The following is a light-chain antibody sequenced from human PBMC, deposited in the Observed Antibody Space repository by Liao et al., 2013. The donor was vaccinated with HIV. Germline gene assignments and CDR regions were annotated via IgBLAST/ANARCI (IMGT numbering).Light chain of an antibody. CDR2: KDS. CDR3: YCVADNNWV. J-gene: IGLJ3*02. V-gene: IGLV3-27*01. CDR1: VLAKKY. Sequence: SYELTQPSSVSVSPGQTAKITCSGDVLAKKYARWFQQKPGQAPVLVIRKDSERPSGIPERFSGSSSGSSVTLTITGAQVEDEADYYCYCVADNNWVFGGGTKLTVL.